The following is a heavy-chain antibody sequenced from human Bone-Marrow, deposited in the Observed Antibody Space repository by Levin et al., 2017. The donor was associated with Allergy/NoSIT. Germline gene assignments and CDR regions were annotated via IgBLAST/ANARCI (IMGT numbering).Heavy chain of an antibody. Sequence: VASVKVSCKSSANIFSSYGFIWARHAPGQGLEWMGWISADNGHTDYAQNFQGRLTMTTDTSTNTAYMELRSLRYDDTAVYYCASPRGSYLGGAFDSWGQGTKVTVSS. J-gene: IGHJ3*01. CDR1: ANIFSSYG. D-gene: IGHD1-26*01. V-gene: IGHV1-18*01. CDR3: ASPRGSYLGGAFDS. CDR2: ISADNGHT.